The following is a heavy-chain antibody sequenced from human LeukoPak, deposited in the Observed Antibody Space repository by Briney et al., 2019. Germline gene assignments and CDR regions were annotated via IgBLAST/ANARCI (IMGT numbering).Heavy chain of an antibody. CDR2: IKSKTDGGTT. V-gene: IGHV3-15*01. CDR1: GFTFSNAW. J-gene: IGHJ4*02. D-gene: IGHD2-2*01. CDR3: TTGYYRYCSSTSCYVGIAAAGTTFDY. Sequence: GGSLRLSCAASGFTFSNAWMSWVRQAPGKGLEWVGRIKSKTDGGTTDYAAPVKGRFTISRDDSRNTLYLQMNSLKTEDTAVYYCTTGYYRYCSSTSCYVGIAAAGTTFDYWGQGTLVTVSS.